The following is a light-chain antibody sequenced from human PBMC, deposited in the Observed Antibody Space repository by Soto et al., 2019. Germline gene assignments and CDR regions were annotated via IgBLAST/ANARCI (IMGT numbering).Light chain of an antibody. CDR3: QQYANSPIT. J-gene: IGKJ5*01. CDR1: QPVSSNF. Sequence: ELVLTQSPGTLSLSPGESAALSCRASQPVSSNFLAWYQLKPGQAPRLLIYGVSSRASGIPDRFFAGGYWRDFTITINRLETEDFAVYYCQQYANSPITFGHGTRLEIK. V-gene: IGKV3-20*01. CDR2: GVS.